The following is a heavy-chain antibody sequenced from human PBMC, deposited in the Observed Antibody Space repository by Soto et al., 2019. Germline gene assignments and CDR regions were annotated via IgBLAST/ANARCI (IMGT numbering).Heavy chain of an antibody. CDR3: ARDPLSLDYYDSSGPADY. CDR1: GYTFTSYG. V-gene: IGHV1-18*01. CDR2: ISAYNGNT. Sequence: QVQLVQSGAEVKKPGASVKVSCKASGYTFTSYGISWVRQAPGQGLEWMRWISAYNGNTNYAQKLQGRVTMTTDTSTSTAYMELRSLRSDDTAVYYCARDPLSLDYYDSSGPADYWGQGTLVTVSS. D-gene: IGHD3-22*01. J-gene: IGHJ4*02.